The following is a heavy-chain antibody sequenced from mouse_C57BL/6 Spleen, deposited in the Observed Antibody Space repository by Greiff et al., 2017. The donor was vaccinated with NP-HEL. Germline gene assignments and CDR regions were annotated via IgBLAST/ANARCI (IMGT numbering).Heavy chain of an antibody. CDR3: AREAY. J-gene: IGHJ3*01. CDR2: INPNNGGT. Sequence: VQLQQSGPELVKPGASVKISCKASGYTFTDYYMNWVTQSHGTSLEWIGDINPNNGGTSYNQKFKGKATLTVDKSSSTAYMELRSLTSEDSAVYYCAREAYWGQGTLVTVSA. V-gene: IGHV1-26*01. CDR1: GYTFTDYY.